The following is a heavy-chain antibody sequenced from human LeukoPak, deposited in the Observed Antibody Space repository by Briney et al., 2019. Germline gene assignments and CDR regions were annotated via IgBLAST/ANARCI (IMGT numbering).Heavy chain of an antibody. Sequence: ASVKVSCKASGYTFTSYYMHWVRQAPGQGLEWMGIINPSGGSTSYAQKFQGRVTMTRDMSTSTVYMELSSLRSEDTAVYYCARVAPYSSSPSVAFDIWGQGTMVTVSS. CDR2: INPSGGST. CDR3: ARVAPYSSSPSVAFDI. J-gene: IGHJ3*02. V-gene: IGHV1-46*01. D-gene: IGHD6-6*01. CDR1: GYTFTSYY.